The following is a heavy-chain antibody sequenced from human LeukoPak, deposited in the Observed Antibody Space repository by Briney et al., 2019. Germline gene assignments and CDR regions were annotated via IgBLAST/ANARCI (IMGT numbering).Heavy chain of an antibody. CDR3: ARERRYFDWLSNYYFDY. J-gene: IGHJ4*02. CDR2: IYSGGST. CDR1: GFTVSSNY. Sequence: GGSLRLSCAASGFTVSSNYMSWVRQAPGKGLEWVSVIYSGGSTYYADSVKGRFTISRDNSKNTLYPQMNSLRAEDTAVYYCARERRYFDWLSNYYFDYWGQGTLVTVSS. D-gene: IGHD3-9*01. V-gene: IGHV3-53*01.